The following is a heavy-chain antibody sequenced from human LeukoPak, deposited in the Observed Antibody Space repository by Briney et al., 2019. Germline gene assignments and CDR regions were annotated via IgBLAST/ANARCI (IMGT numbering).Heavy chain of an antibody. V-gene: IGHV3-21*01. CDR3: ARDYNYYDSSGYYRWFDP. CDR1: GFTFSSYI. J-gene: IGHJ5*02. CDR2: ISSSSSYI. D-gene: IGHD3-22*01. Sequence: GGSLRLSCAASGFTFSSYIMNWVRQAPGKGLEWVSSISSSSSYIYYADSVKGRFTISRDNAKNSLYLQMNSLRAEDTAVYYCARDYNYYDSSGYYRWFDPWGQGTLVTVSS.